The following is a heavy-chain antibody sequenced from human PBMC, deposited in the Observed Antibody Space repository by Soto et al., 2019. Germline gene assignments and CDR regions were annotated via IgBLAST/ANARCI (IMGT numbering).Heavy chain of an antibody. J-gene: IGHJ3*02. CDR3: AGGDRGVPSQYEVNDAFDI. CDR1: GFSFSSHS. V-gene: IGHV3-21*01. CDR2: ISSSSSYI. Sequence: DVQLVESGGGLVKPGGSLRLSCAASGFSFSSHSMNWVRQAPGKGLEWVSSISSSSSYIYYAYSMEGRFTISRDNAKNSLYLKMNRLRAEDTAVYYCAGGDRGVPSQYEVNDAFDIWGQGTMVIVSS. D-gene: IGHD3-10*01.